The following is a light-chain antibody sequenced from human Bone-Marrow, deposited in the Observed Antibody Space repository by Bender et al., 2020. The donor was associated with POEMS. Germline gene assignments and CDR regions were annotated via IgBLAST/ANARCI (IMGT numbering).Light chain of an antibody. CDR1: SRDVGNYNL. V-gene: IGLV2-23*02. Sequence: QSALTQPASVSGSPGQSITISCTGTSRDVGNYNLVSWYQQHPGKAPQVLIYEVNERPSGVSNRFSGSKSGNAASLTISGIQVGDEAEDYCCSYAERGTYNYVGGTGAKGT. J-gene: IGLJ1*01. CDR3: CSYAERGTYNYV. CDR2: EVN.